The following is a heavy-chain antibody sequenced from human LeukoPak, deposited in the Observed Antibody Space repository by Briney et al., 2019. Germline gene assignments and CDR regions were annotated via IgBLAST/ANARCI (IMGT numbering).Heavy chain of an antibody. CDR3: ASDRRYYDSSGYFDY. D-gene: IGHD3-22*01. Sequence: GGSLRLSCAASGFTFSSYGMHWVRQAPGKGLEWVAFIRYDGSNKYYADSVKGRFTISRDNSKNTLYLQMNSLRAEDTAVYYCASDRRYYDSSGYFDYWGQGTLVTVSS. V-gene: IGHV3-30*02. CDR1: GFTFSSYG. J-gene: IGHJ4*02. CDR2: IRYDGSNK.